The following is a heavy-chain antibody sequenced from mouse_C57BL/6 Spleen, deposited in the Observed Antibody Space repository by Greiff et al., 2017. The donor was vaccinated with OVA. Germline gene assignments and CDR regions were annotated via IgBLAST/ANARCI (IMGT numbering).Heavy chain of an antibody. D-gene: IGHD2-4*01. V-gene: IGHV2-6-1*01. J-gene: IGHJ4*01. CDR1: GFSLTSYG. CDR2: IWSDGST. CDR3: ARHGGVYDCDEGTAMDY. Sequence: VQRVESGPGLVAPSQSLSITCTVSGFSLTSYGVHWVRQPPGKGLEWLVVIWSDGSTTYNSALKSRLSISKDNSKSQVFLKMNSLQTDDTAMYYCARHGGVYDCDEGTAMDYWGQGTSVTVSS.